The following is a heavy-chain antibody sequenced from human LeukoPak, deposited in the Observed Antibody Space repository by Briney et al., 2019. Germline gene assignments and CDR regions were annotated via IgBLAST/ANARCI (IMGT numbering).Heavy chain of an antibody. CDR1: GFTVSSNY. CDR3: ARDSSSWYVSEH. D-gene: IGHD6-13*01. V-gene: IGHV3-20*04. J-gene: IGHJ1*01. Sequence: GGSLRLSCAASGFTVSSNYMSWVRQAPGKGLEWVSGINWNGGSTGYADSVKGRFTISRDNAKNSLYLQMNSLRAEDTALYYCARDSSSWYVSEHWGQGTLATVPS. CDR2: INWNGGST.